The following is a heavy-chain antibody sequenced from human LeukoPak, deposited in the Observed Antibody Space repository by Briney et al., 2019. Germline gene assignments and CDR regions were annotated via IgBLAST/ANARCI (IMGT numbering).Heavy chain of an antibody. D-gene: IGHD4/OR15-4a*01. CDR2: ISSSSSTI. J-gene: IGHJ4*02. CDR3: ARDGRGVLSSPDY. Sequence: PGGSLRLSCAASGFTFSSYSMNWVRQAPGKGLEWVSYISSSSSTIYYADSVKGRSTISRDNAKNSLYLQMNSLRAEDTAVYYCARDGRGVLSSPDYWGQGTLVTVSS. V-gene: IGHV3-48*01. CDR1: GFTFSSYS.